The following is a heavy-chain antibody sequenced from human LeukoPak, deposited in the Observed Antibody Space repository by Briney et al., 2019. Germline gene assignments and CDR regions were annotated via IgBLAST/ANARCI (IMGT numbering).Heavy chain of an antibody. CDR2: ILHTGST. J-gene: IGHJ5*02. CDR3: ARGPAAVHR. CDR1: GYSLTNHY. D-gene: IGHD6-13*01. Sequence: PSETLSLTCAVSGYSLTNHYWIWIRQPPGKGLEWIGEILHTGSTNYNLSFKSRVTISVDTSKNQFFLTLTSVTAADTAVYFCARGPAAVHRWGQGTLVTVSS. V-gene: IGHV4-34*12.